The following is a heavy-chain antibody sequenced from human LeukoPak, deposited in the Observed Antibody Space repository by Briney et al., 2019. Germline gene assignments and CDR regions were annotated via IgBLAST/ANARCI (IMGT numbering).Heavy chain of an antibody. J-gene: IGHJ4*02. CDR1: GFTFRSYW. Sequence: GGSLRLSCAASGFTFRSYWMSWVRQAPGKGLEWVANIKQDGSEGYYVDSVKGRFTISRDNAKKSLYLQMNSLRPEDTAVYYCARSSGWRDYFDYWGQGTLVTVSS. CDR2: IKQDGSEG. CDR3: ARSSGWRDYFDY. D-gene: IGHD6-19*01. V-gene: IGHV3-7*03.